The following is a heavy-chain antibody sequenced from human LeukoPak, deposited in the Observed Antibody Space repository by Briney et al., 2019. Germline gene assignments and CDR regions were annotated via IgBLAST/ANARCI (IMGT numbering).Heavy chain of an antibody. CDR3: ARNTLDLDP. Sequence: SETLSLTCTVSGGSISSSGYYWGWIRQPPGKGLEWIGSMYYSGSTYYNPSLKSRVTISVDTSKNQVSLRLHSVTTADTAIYYCARNTLDLDPWGQGTLVTVSS. CDR1: GGSISSSGYY. CDR2: MYYSGST. V-gene: IGHV4-39*07. J-gene: IGHJ5*02.